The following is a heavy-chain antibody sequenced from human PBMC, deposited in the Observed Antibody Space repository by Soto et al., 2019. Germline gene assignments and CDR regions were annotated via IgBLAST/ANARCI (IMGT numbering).Heavy chain of an antibody. CDR3: ARATVRLQLGSSDY. V-gene: IGHV1-2*02. D-gene: IGHD6-25*01. Sequence: QVQLVQSGAEVKKPGASVKVSCKASGYSFTGYFMHWVRQVPGQGLEWMGWTNPKSGVTKYPQKFQGRVTMTRDTSISTAYMELTRLRSDDTAVYYCARATVRLQLGSSDYWGQGTLVTVSS. CDR1: GYSFTGYF. CDR2: TNPKSGVT. J-gene: IGHJ4*02.